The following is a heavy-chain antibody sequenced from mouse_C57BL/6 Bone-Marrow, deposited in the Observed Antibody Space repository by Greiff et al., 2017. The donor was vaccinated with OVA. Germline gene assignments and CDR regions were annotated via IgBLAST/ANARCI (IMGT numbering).Heavy chain of an antibody. D-gene: IGHD1-1*01. CDR2: IDPSDSYT. Sequence: QVQLQQPGAELVRPGTSVKLSCKASGYTFTSYWMHWVKQRPGQGLEWIGVIDPSDSYTNYNQKFKGKATLTVDTSSSTAYMQLSSLTSENSAVYYCARVYYYGSSSYAMANWGRGTSVTV. CDR1: GYTFTSYW. J-gene: IGHJ4*01. V-gene: IGHV1-59*01. CDR3: ARVYYYGSSSYAMAN.